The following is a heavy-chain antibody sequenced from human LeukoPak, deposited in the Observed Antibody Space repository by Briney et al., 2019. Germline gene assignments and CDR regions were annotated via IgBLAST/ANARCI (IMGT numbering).Heavy chain of an antibody. CDR2: ISWDGGST. D-gene: IGHD3-9*01. Sequence: LPGGSLRLSCAASGFTFDDYAMHWVRQAPGKGLEWVSLISWDGGSTYYADSVKGRFTISRDNSKNSLYLQMNSLRAEDTALYYCTGSDFDWLLLGYWGQGTLVTVSS. J-gene: IGHJ4*02. CDR1: GFTFDDYA. CDR3: TGSDFDWLLLGY. V-gene: IGHV3-43D*03.